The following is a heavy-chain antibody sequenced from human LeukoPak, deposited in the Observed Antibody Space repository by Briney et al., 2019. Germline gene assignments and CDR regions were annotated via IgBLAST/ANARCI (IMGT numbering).Heavy chain of an antibody. CDR2: ITPVIETA. D-gene: IGHD3-10*01. V-gene: IGHV1-69*08. CDR1: GGTFLSHT. Sequence: ASVKVSCKASGGTFLSHTFSWVRQAPGHGLEWIGKITPVIETAKYAQTFQGRVSIYTDRDTTTVYMDLSGLRPDDTADYYCTRVNLRGSNYNWFDPWGQGTRVIVSS. CDR3: TRVNLRGSNYNWFDP. J-gene: IGHJ5*02.